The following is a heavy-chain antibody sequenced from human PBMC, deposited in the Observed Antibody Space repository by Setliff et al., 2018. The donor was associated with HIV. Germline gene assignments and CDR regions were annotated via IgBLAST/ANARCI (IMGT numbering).Heavy chain of an antibody. D-gene: IGHD2-21*01. V-gene: IGHV4-59*08. J-gene: IGHJ6*03. CDR2: ISYSGTT. CDR3: ARRASPPSGPYSQYYMDV. CDR1: GGSISSHY. Sequence: SETLSLTCIVSGGSISSHYWSWIRQPPGKGLEWIGYISYSGTTDYNPSLKSRVTISIDTSKDQFSLKLTSVTAADTAVYYCARRASPPSGPYSQYYMDVWGRGTSVTVSS.